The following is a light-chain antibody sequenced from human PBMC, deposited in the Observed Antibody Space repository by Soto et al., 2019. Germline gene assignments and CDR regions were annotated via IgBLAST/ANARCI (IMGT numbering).Light chain of an antibody. CDR3: CSYAGSTAPYV. CDR1: SSDVGSYNL. CDR2: EGS. V-gene: IGLV2-23*01. J-gene: IGLJ1*01. Sequence: QSVLTQPASVSGSPGQSITISCTGTSSDVGSYNLVSWYQQHPGKAPKLMIYEGSKRPSGVSNRYSGSKSGSTASLTISGLQAEDEADYYCCSYAGSTAPYVFGTGIKVTVL.